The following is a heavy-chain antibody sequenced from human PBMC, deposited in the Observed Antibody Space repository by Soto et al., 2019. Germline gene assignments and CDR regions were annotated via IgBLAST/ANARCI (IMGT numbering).Heavy chain of an antibody. J-gene: IGHJ4*02. D-gene: IGHD3-10*01. Sequence: EVQLLESGGGLVQPGGSLRLSCAASGFTFSTYAMYWVRQAPGKGLEWVSAICGGGGDTYYTDSVKGRFTISRDNSKNTLYLQMNSLRGEDMAVYYCVKDGGEGGQGTLVTVSS. CDR1: GFTFSTYA. CDR3: VKDGGE. CDR2: ICGGGGDT. V-gene: IGHV3-23*01.